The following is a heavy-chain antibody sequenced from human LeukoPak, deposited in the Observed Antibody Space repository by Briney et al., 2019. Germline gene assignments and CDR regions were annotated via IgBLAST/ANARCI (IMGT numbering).Heavy chain of an antibody. V-gene: IGHV3-20*04. J-gene: IGHJ4*02. CDR1: GFTFDDYG. CDR3: TRSGYRHPYHFDS. CDR2: INWNGGST. Sequence: GGSLRLSCAASGFTFDDYGMSWVRQAPGKGLEWVSGINWNGGSTGYADSVKGRFTISRDNSKNTLSLRMNSLRVEDTAIYYCTRSGYRHPYHFDSWGQGTLVTVSS. D-gene: IGHD3-22*01.